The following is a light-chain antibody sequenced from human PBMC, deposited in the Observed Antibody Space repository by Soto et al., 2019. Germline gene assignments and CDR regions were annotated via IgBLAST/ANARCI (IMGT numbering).Light chain of an antibody. J-gene: IGKJ3*01. Sequence: EIVLTQSPGTLSLSPGERAALSCRASQSVDSNYLAWYQQRPGLAPRLLIYGATSRATGIPDRFSGSGSGTDFTLTISSLEPEDFAVYYCQQYGDSVFTFGPGTKVDIK. V-gene: IGKV3-20*01. CDR2: GAT. CDR3: QQYGDSVFT. CDR1: QSVDSNY.